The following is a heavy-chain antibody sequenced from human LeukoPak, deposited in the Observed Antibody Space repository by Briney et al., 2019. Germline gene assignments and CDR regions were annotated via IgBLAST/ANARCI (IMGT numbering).Heavy chain of an antibody. D-gene: IGHD6-19*01. CDR3: ARAGGSYPSGQKSQNRNWFDP. CDR1: GYTFTDNY. J-gene: IGHJ5*02. CDR2: INPHNGDT. V-gene: IGHV1-2*02. Sequence: ASVKVSCKASGYTFTDNYMHWLRQAPGQGLEWMGWINPHNGDTNYAQRFQGRVTMTRDTSITTAYMELSSPRSDDTAVYYCARAGGSYPSGQKSQNRNWFDPWGQGTLVTVSS.